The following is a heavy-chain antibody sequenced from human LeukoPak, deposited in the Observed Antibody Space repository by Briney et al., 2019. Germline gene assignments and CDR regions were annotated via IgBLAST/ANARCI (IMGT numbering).Heavy chain of an antibody. Sequence: SETLSLTCTVSGGSISSSSYYWGWIRQPPGKGLEWIGSIYYSGSTYYNPSLKSRVTISVDTSKNQFSLKLSSVTAADTAVYYCARHDDYGGGHFDYWGQGTLVTVSS. CDR2: IYYSGST. CDR3: ARHDDYGGGHFDY. D-gene: IGHD4-17*01. CDR1: GGSISSSSYY. V-gene: IGHV4-39*01. J-gene: IGHJ4*02.